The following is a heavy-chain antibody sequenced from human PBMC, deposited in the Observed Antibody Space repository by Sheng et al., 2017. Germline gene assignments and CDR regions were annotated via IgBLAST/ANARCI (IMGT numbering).Heavy chain of an antibody. CDR3: AGYYYDSSGYVPDYYYYMDV. V-gene: IGHV1-69*04. D-gene: IGHD3-22*01. CDR1: GGTFSSYA. Sequence: QVQLVQSGAEVKKPGSSVKVSCKASGGTFSSYAISWVRQAPGQGLEWMGGIIPILGIANYAQKFQGRVTITADKSTSTAYMELSSLRSEDTAVYYCAGYYYDSSGYVPDYYYYMDVWGKGTTVTVSS. J-gene: IGHJ6*03. CDR2: IIPILGIA.